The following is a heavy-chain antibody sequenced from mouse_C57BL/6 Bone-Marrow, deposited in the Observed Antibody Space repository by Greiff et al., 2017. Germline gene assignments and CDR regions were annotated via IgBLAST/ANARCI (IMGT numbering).Heavy chain of an antibody. CDR1: GYSITSGYY. J-gene: IGHJ3*01. D-gene: IGHD2-3*01. CDR3: AREGLLLWFAY. CDR2: ISYDGSH. Sequence: VQLQQSGPGLVKPSQSLSLTCSVTGYSITSGYYWNWIRQFPGNKLEWMGYISYDGSHNYNPSLKNRISIPRDTSKNQLFLKLNSVTTEDTATYYCAREGLLLWFAYWGQGTLVTVSA. V-gene: IGHV3-6*01.